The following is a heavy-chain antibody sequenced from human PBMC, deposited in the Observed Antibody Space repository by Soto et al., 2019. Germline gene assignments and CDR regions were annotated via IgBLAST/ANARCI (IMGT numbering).Heavy chain of an antibody. CDR1: GFTFSSYA. V-gene: IGHV3-30-3*01. J-gene: IGHJ6*02. CDR2: ISYDGSNK. CDR3: ARDLGEVGATTDYSYYGMDV. D-gene: IGHD1-26*01. Sequence: QVQLVESGGGVVQPGRSLRLSCAASGFTFSSYAMHWVRQAPGKGLEWVAVISYDGSNKYYADSVKGRFTISRDNSKNTLYLQMNSLRAEDTAVYYCARDLGEVGATTDYSYYGMDVWGQGTTVTVSS.